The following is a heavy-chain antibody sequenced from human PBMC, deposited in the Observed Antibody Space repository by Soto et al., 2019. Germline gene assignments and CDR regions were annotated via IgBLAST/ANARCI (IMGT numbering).Heavy chain of an antibody. Sequence: GGSLRLSCAASGFTFSSYGMHWVRQAPGKGLEWVAVISYDGSNKYYADSVKGRFTISRDNSKNTLYLQMNSLRAEDTAVYYCAKDRSSGYLPPNYYYGMDVWGQGTTVTAP. CDR3: AKDRSSGYLPPNYYYGMDV. CDR2: ISYDGSNK. V-gene: IGHV3-30*18. J-gene: IGHJ6*02. CDR1: GFTFSSYG. D-gene: IGHD3-22*01.